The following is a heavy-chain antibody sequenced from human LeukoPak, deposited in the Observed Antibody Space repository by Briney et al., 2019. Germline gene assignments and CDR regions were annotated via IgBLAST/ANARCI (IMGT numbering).Heavy chain of an antibody. J-gene: IGHJ1*01. D-gene: IGHD3-10*01. CDR3: ARDPAWLYFHF. CDR2: IYNDGST. V-gene: IGHV3-53*01. CDR1: GFAVSNNY. Sequence: GGSLRLSCAGSGFAVSNNYMSCVRQGPGKGLEWVSVIYNDGSTYYADSVKGRFTISRDNSKNTLYLQMNSLRPEDSAIYYCARDPAWLYFHFWGQGTLVTVSS.